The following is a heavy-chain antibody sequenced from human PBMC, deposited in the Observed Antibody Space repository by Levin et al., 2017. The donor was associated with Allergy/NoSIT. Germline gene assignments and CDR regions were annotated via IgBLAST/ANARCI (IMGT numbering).Heavy chain of an antibody. CDR1: GYTFIGYY. Sequence: VASVKVSCKASGYTFIGYYIVWVRQAPGQGLQWMGRIDPKGGGTIYAQNFQGRVTMTRDTSISTVYMELSSLRPDDTAVYYCARVRSGYTMGAFDIWGQGSLVTVS. V-gene: IGHV1-2*06. CDR3: ARVRSGYTMGAFDI. CDR2: IDPKGGGT. D-gene: IGHD5-12*01. J-gene: IGHJ3*02.